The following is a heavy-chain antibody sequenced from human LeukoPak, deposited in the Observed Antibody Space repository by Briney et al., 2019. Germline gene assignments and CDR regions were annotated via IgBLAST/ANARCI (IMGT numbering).Heavy chain of an antibody. Sequence: PGGSLRLSCAASGFTFSSSWMHWVRQAPGKGLVWVPRITRDGSSTTYADSVKGRFTTSRDNAKNTLYLQMDSLRDDDTAAYYCARDPGYESWSPFWGGMDVWGNGTTVIVSS. CDR1: GFTFSSSW. D-gene: IGHD3-16*01. J-gene: IGHJ6*03. CDR3: ARDPGYESWSPFWGGMDV. V-gene: IGHV3-74*01. CDR2: ITRDGSST.